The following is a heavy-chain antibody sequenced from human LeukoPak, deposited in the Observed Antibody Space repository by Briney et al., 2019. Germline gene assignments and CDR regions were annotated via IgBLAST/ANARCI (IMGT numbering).Heavy chain of an antibody. CDR3: ASLDSGFV. V-gene: IGHV3-30*03. Sequence: PGGSLRLSCAASGFTFSSYGMHWVRQAPGKGLEWVAVISYDGSNKYYADSVKGRFTISRDNSKDTLYLQMNSLRAEDTAVYYCASLDSGFVWGQGTLVTVSS. CDR2: ISYDGSNK. D-gene: IGHD6-19*01. CDR1: GFTFSSYG. J-gene: IGHJ4*02.